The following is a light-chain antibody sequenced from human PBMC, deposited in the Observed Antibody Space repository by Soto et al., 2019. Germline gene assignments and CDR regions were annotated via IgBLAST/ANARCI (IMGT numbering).Light chain of an antibody. CDR3: QQLNSYPLT. Sequence: QLTXXPSXXXXSXGDXGTXTXRASQDIRSDLGWYQQEPGKAPKLLIYAASTLQSGVPSRFSGGGSGTDFTLTISSLQPEDFATYYCQQLNSYPLTFGGGTKVDI. CDR2: AAS. J-gene: IGKJ4*01. CDR1: QDIRSD. V-gene: IGKV1-9*01.